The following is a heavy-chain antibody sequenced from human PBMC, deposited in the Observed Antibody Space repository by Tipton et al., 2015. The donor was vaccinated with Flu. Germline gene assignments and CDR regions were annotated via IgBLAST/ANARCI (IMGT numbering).Heavy chain of an antibody. CDR1: GGTFSSYT. J-gene: IGHJ4*02. D-gene: IGHD2-21*02. Sequence: QLVQSGAEVRKPGSSVKVSCKASGGTFSSYTISCVRQAPGQGLEWMGRIIPILGIANYAQKFQGRVTITADKSTSTAYMELSSLRSEDTAVYYCARGKSAYCGGDCQLDYWGQGTLVTVSS. CDR3: ARGKSAYCGGDCQLDY. V-gene: IGHV1-69*09. CDR2: IIPILGIA.